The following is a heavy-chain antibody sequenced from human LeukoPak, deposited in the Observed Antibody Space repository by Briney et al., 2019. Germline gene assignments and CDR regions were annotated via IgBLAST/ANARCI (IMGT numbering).Heavy chain of an antibody. J-gene: IGHJ3*02. CDR2: ISWNSGSI. CDR1: GFTFDDYA. Sequence: GGPLRLSCAASGFTFDDYAMHWVRQAPGKGLEWVSGISWNSGSIGYADSVKGRFTISRDNAKNSLYLQMNSLRAEDTAVYYCARIPNYDILTGSSDAFDIWGQGTMVTVSS. V-gene: IGHV3-9*01. D-gene: IGHD3-9*01. CDR3: ARIPNYDILTGSSDAFDI.